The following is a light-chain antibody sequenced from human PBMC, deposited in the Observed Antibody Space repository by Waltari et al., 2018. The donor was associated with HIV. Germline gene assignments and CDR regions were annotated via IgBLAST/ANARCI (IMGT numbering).Light chain of an antibody. CDR3: SSYAGSNNYV. Sequence: QSALTPPPSASGSPGQSVTLSSTATSRAARCYTYLSWYQQHPGKAPKLMIYKVSKRPSGVPDRFSGSKSGNTASLTVSGLQAEDEADYYCSSYAGSNNYVFGTGTKVTVL. V-gene: IGLV2-8*01. CDR2: KVS. CDR1: SRAARCYTY. J-gene: IGLJ1*01.